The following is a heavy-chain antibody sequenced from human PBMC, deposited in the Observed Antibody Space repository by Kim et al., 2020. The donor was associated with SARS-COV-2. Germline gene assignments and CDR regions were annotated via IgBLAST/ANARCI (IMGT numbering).Heavy chain of an antibody. CDR1: GFTFRNYA. CDR3: ARDVLSTVGTIDH. D-gene: IGHD5-12*01. V-gene: IGHV3-48*03. CDR2: ISVSDASI. Sequence: GGSLRLSCAASGFTFRNYAMHWVRQAPGKGLEWVSYISVSDASIHYADSLKGRFTISRDDADNSLYLQMNNLRAEDTAVYYCARDVLSTVGTIDHCGQGT. J-gene: IGHJ4*02.